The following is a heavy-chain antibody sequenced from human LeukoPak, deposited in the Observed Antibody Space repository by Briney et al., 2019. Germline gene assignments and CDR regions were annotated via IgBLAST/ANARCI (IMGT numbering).Heavy chain of an antibody. CDR1: GFTFSSYA. D-gene: IGHD6-13*01. V-gene: IGHV3-23*01. J-gene: IGHJ5*02. CDR2: ISGSGGST. CDR3: AKPTGSSWYWNWFDP. Sequence: PGGSLRLSCAASGFTFSSYAMSWVRQAPGKGLEWVSAISGSGGSTYYADSLKGRFTISRDNSKNTLYLQMNSLRAEDTAVYYCAKPTGSSWYWNWFDPWGQGTLVTVSS.